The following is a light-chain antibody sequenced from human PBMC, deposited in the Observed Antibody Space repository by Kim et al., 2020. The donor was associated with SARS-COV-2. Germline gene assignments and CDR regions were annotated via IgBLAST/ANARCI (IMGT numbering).Light chain of an antibody. CDR2: QDS. V-gene: IGLV3-1*01. CDR3: QAWDSSTAV. CDR1: KLGDKY. J-gene: IGLJ1*01. Sequence: VSPGRTASITCSGDKLGDKYACWYQQKPGQSPVLVIYQDSKRPSGIPERFSGSNSGNTATLTISGTQAMDEADYYCQAWDSSTAVFGTGTKVTVL.